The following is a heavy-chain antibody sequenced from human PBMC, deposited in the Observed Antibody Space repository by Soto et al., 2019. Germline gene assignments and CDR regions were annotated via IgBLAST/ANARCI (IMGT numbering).Heavy chain of an antibody. CDR1: GYTFTSYG. CDR3: ARGGGTWIQLWFDAFDI. J-gene: IGHJ3*02. V-gene: IGHV1-18*01. CDR2: ISAYNGNT. D-gene: IGHD5-18*01. Sequence: ASVKVSCKASGYTFTSYGISRVRQAPGQGLEWMGWISAYNGNTNYAQKLQGRVTMTTDTSTSTAYMELRSLRSDDTAVYYCARGGGTWIQLWFDAFDIWGQGTMVTVSS.